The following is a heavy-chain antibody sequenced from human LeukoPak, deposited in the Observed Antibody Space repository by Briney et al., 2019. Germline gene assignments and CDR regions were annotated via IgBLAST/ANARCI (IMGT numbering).Heavy chain of an antibody. Sequence: GSSVKVSCKASGGFFSSYAISWVRQAPGQGLEWMGGIIPISGTANYAQKFQGRVTITADESTSTAYMDLSSLRSEDTAVYYCARDASDYRSSSRGWDYWGQGTLVTVSS. CDR1: GGFFSSYA. CDR3: ARDASDYRSSSRGWDY. V-gene: IGHV1-69*01. J-gene: IGHJ4*02. D-gene: IGHD6-6*01. CDR2: IIPISGTA.